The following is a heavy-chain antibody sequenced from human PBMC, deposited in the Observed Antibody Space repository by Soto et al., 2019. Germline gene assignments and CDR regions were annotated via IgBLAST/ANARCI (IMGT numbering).Heavy chain of an antibody. CDR1: GFTFSSYA. CDR2: ISGSGGST. V-gene: IGHV3-23*01. J-gene: IGHJ4*02. CDR3: AKGGEYCGGDCLSKYFDY. Sequence: GGSLRLSCAASGFTFSSYAMSWVRQAPGKGLEWVSAISGSGGSTYYADSVKGRFTISRDNSKNTLYLQMNSLRAEDTAVYYCAKGGEYCGGDCLSKYFDYWGQGTLVTVSS. D-gene: IGHD2-21*02.